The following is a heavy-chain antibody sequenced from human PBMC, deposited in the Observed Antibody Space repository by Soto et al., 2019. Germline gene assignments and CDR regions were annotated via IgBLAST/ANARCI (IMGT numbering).Heavy chain of an antibody. V-gene: IGHV4-59*01. D-gene: IGHD3-9*01. J-gene: IGHJ4*02. CDR1: GGSISSYY. Sequence: ETLSLTCTVSGGSISSYYWSWIRQPPGKGLEWIGYIYYSGSTNYNPSLKSRVTISVDTSKNQFSLKLSSVTAADTAVYYCARGLYYDILTGPFDYWGQGTLVTVSS. CDR2: IYYSGST. CDR3: ARGLYYDILTGPFDY.